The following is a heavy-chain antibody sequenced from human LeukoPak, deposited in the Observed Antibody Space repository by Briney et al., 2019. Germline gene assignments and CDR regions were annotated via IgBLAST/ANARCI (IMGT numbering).Heavy chain of an antibody. CDR1: GFTFSSYA. CDR2: ISGSGGST. D-gene: IGHD2-15*01. Sequence: GGSLRLSCAASGFTFSSYAMSWVRQAPGKGLEWVSAISGSGGSTYYADSVKGRFTISRDNAENSLLLQMNSLRAEDTALYYCARGYSRAAFDIWGQGTMVTVSS. V-gene: IGHV3-23*01. J-gene: IGHJ3*02. CDR3: ARGYSRAAFDI.